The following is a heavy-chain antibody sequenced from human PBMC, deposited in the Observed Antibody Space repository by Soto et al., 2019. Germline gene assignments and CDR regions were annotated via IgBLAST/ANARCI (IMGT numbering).Heavy chain of an antibody. Sequence: TLSLTCTVSGGSISSGGYYWGWIRQHPGKGLKCIGYIYYRGSTYYNPPLKSRVTISVDTSKNQFSLKLSSVTAADTAVYDCARAYGDLFDYWGQGTLVTVSS. J-gene: IGHJ4*02. CDR2: IYYRGST. V-gene: IGHV4-31*03. CDR3: ARAYGDLFDY. CDR1: GGSISSGGYY. D-gene: IGHD4-17*01.